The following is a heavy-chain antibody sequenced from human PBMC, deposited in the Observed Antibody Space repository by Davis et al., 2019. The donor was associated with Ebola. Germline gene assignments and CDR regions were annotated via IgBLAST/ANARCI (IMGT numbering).Heavy chain of an antibody. CDR1: GGSIGSYW. D-gene: IGHD2-2*01. CDR3: ARAGRSSNNKYFDY. V-gene: IGHV4-4*07. Sequence: SETLSLTCTVSGGSIGSYWWTWIRQPAGKGLEWLGHISSSGSTYYNPSLKSRVTISVDTSKNQFSLKLSSVTAADTAVYYCARAGRSSNNKYFDYWGQGNLVTVSS. J-gene: IGHJ4*01. CDR2: ISSSGST.